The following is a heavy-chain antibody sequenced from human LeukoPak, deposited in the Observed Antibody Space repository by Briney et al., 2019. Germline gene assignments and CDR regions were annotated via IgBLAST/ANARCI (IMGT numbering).Heavy chain of an antibody. V-gene: IGHV3-74*03. CDR3: AREGRASGYDFDC. D-gene: IGHD5-12*01. J-gene: IGHJ4*02. Sequence: GGSLRLSCAASGFTFSSYWMHWVRQAPGKGLVWVSRINSDGSSITYADSVKGRFTISRDNAKNTLFLQMNSLRVEDTAVYYCAREGRASGYDFDCWGQGTLVTVSS. CDR2: INSDGSSI. CDR1: GFTFSSYW.